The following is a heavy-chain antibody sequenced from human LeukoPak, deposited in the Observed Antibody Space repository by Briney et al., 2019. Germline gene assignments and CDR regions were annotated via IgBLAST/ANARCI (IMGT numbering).Heavy chain of an antibody. CDR2: XXWNSGSI. CDR1: GFTFDDYA. V-gene: IGHV3-9*01. J-gene: IGHJ3*02. Sequence: GRSLRLSCAASGFTFDDYAMHWVRQAPGKGLEXXXXXXWNSGSIGYADSVKGRFTISRDNAKNSLYLQMNSLRAEDTALYYCAKSNSPGIAVAGTFDIWGQGTMVTVSS. D-gene: IGHD6-19*01. CDR3: AKSNSPGIAVAGTFDI.